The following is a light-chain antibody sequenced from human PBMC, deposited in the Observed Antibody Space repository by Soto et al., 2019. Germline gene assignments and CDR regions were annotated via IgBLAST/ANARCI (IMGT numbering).Light chain of an antibody. Sequence: EIVFTQSPATLSLSPGERATLSCRASQSVSSFLAWYQHKPGQAPRLIMDDASNRATGIPARFSGSGSGTAFTLTISSXEPEDFAVYYCQQGSDWPLTFGGGTKVDIK. CDR1: QSVSSF. J-gene: IGKJ4*01. V-gene: IGKV3-11*01. CDR2: DAS. CDR3: QQGSDWPLT.